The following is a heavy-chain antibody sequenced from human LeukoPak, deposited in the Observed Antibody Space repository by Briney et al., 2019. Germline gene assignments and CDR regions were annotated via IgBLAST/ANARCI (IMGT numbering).Heavy chain of an antibody. V-gene: IGHV3-7*01. CDR1: GFTFSLYW. CDR2: IKQDGSEE. Sequence: PGGSLRLSCAASGFTFSLYWMTWVRQAPGKGLEWVANIKQDGSEEYYVDSVKGRFTISRDNAKNSLYLQMNSLRAEDTAVYYCARVSYGYDPPDYYYYYYMDVWGKGTTVTVSS. D-gene: IGHD5-12*01. CDR3: ARVSYGYDPPDYYYYYYMDV. J-gene: IGHJ6*03.